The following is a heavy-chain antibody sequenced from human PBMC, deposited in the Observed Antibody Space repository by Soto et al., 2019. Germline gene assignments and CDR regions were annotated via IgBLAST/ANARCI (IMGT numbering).Heavy chain of an antibody. CDR2: INHSGST. CDR1: GGSFSGYY. V-gene: IGHV4-34*01. J-gene: IGHJ4*02. Sequence: QVQLQQWGAGLLKPSDTLSLTCAVYGGSFSGYYWSWIRQPPGKGLEWIGEINHSGSTNYNPSLKSRVTISGDTSKNQFSLKLSSVTAADTAVYYCASSTSLKYWGQGTLVTVSS. CDR3: ASSTSLKY. D-gene: IGHD2-2*01.